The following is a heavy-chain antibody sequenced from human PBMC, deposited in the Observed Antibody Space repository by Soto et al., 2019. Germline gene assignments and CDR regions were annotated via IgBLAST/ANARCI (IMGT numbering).Heavy chain of an antibody. Sequence: PGGSLRLSCAASGFTFSSYSMNWVRQAPGKGLEWVSYISSSSSTIYYADSVKGRFTISRDNAKNSLYLQMNSLRAEDTAVYYCARIGEQLLSPYYYYYMDVWGKGTTVTVSS. D-gene: IGHD2-2*01. J-gene: IGHJ6*03. CDR1: GFTFSSYS. CDR3: ARIGEQLLSPYYYYYMDV. CDR2: ISSSSSTI. V-gene: IGHV3-48*01.